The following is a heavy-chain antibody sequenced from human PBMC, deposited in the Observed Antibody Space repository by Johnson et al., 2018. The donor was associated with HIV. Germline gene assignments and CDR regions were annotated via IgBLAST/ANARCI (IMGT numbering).Heavy chain of an antibody. Sequence: VQLVESGGGVVRPGGSLRLSCAASGFTFDDYGMSWVRQAPGKGLEWVSGINWNGGSTGYADSVKGRFTISRDNAKNSLYLQMNSLKTEDTAVYYCTTDLRVTTSLRAFDIWGQGTMVTVSS. CDR1: GFTFDDYG. CDR2: INWNGGST. D-gene: IGHD4-17*01. V-gene: IGHV3-20*04. CDR3: TTDLRVTTSLRAFDI. J-gene: IGHJ3*02.